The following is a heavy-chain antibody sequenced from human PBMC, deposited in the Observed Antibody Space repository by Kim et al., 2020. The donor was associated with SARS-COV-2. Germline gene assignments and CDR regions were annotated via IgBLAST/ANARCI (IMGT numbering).Heavy chain of an antibody. CDR2: ISAYNGNT. CDR1: GYTFTSYG. V-gene: IGHV1-18*01. D-gene: IGHD5-18*01. J-gene: IGHJ3*02. CDR3: ATQLWLHAFDI. Sequence: ASVKVSCKASGYTFTSYGISWVRQAPGQGLEWMGWISAYNGNTNHAQKIQGRVTMTTDTSTSTAYMELRSLRSDDTAVYYCATQLWLHAFDIWGQGTMVTVSS.